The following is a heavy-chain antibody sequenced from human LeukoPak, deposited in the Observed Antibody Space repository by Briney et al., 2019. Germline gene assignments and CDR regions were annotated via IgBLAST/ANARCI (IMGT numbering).Heavy chain of an antibody. CDR3: ARLKGGNDLSANWFDS. J-gene: IGHJ5*01. CDR2: IYYSGST. CDR1: GGSFSSYY. Sequence: SETLSLTCAVYGGSFSSYYWSWIRQAPGKGLEWIGYIYYSGSTNYSPSLKSRVTISADTSKNQFSLKLSSVTAADTAVYYCARLKGGNDLSANWFDSWGQGTLVTVSS. V-gene: IGHV4-59*08. D-gene: IGHD1-1*01.